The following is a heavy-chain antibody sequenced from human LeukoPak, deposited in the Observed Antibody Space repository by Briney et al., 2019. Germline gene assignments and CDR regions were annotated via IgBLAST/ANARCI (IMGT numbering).Heavy chain of an antibody. V-gene: IGHV3-49*04. CDR3: TRDCSGNACYGEMDY. CDR2: IRSKAYGRTT. Sequence: GRSLRLSCTVSGFTFGDYAMGWVRQAPGKGLEWVGFIRSKAYGRTTDYAASVKGRFTVSRDDSKSIAYLQMNSLKNEDTAVYYCTRDCSGNACYGEMDYWGQGTLVTVSS. J-gene: IGHJ4*02. CDR1: GFTFGDYA. D-gene: IGHD2-15*01.